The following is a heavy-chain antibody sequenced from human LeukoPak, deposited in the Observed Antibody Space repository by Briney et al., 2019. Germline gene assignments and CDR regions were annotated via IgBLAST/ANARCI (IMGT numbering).Heavy chain of an antibody. CDR1: GFTVSSKY. J-gene: IGHJ4*02. D-gene: IGHD1-26*01. Sequence: QSGGSLRLSCAASGFTVSSKYMNWVRQAPGKGLEWVSVIYSGGSTYYADSVKGRFTISRDNSKNTLFLQMNSLRADDTAVYYCARGSGTTPLDYWGQGTLVTVSS. CDR3: ARGSGTTPLDY. CDR2: IYSGGST. V-gene: IGHV3-66*01.